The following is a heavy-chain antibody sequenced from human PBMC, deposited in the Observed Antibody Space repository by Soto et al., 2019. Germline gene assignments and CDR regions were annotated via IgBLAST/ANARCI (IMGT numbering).Heavy chain of an antibody. CDR1: GYTFTNHG. CDR2: ISASNGDT. J-gene: IGHJ6*03. D-gene: IGHD3-10*01. Sequence: QVELVQSGVEVKKPGASVQVSCKASGYTFTNHGLSWVRQAPGQGLEWMGWISASNGDTNYAQKFLGRVTVTTDTSTSTGYMELRSLKSEDTAVYYCARMVRGSKIDYYYYMDVWGKGTTVIVSS. CDR3: ARMVRGSKIDYYYYMDV. V-gene: IGHV1-18*04.